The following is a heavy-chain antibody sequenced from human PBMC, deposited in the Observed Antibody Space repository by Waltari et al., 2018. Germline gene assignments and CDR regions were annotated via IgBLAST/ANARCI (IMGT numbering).Heavy chain of an antibody. J-gene: IGHJ4*02. CDR3: ALARGFGANPDY. V-gene: IGHV2-5*01. Sequence: QITLKESGPTLVKPTQTLTLTCPFSGFSLSTSGVGVGWIRRPPGKALEWLALIYWNDDKRNSPSLKSRLTITKDTSKNQVVLTMTNMDPVDTATYYCALARGFGANPDYWGQGTLVTVSS. D-gene: IGHD3-10*01. CDR1: GFSLSTSGVG. CDR2: IYWNDDK.